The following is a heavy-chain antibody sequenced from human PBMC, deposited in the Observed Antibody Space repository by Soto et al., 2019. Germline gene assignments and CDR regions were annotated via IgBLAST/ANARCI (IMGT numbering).Heavy chain of an antibody. V-gene: IGHV1-2*04. CDR1: GYTFTGYY. D-gene: IGHD6-19*01. CDR2: INPNSGGT. J-gene: IGHJ6*03. CDR3: ARGGGYSSGWYSFYMDV. Sequence: ASVKVSCKASGYTFTGYYMHWVRQAPGQGLEWMGWINPNSGGTNYAQKFQGWVTMTRDTSISTAYMELSRLRSDDTAVYYCARGGGYSSGWYSFYMDVWGKGTTVTVSS.